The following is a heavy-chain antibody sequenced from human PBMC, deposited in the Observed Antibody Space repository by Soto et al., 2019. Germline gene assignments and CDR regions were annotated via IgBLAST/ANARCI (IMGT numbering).Heavy chain of an antibody. CDR3: ARDWPYYYGFDV. CDR2: IDYSGNT. Sequence: ASETLSLTCTVSGDSITNSDYYWNWIRQSPGKGLEWIASIDYSGNTYYNPSLKSRVVISADTSKNLFSLKLRSVTAADTALYFCARDWPYYYGFDVWGQGTTVTVSS. CDR1: GDSITNSDYY. V-gene: IGHV4-30-4*01. J-gene: IGHJ6*02.